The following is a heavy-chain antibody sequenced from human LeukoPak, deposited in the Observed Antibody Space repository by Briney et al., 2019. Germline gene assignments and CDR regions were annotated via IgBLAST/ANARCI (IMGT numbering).Heavy chain of an antibody. J-gene: IGHJ4*02. Sequence: GGSLRLSCAASGFTFSSYAMHWVRQAPGKGLEWVAVISYDGSNKYYADSVKGRFTISRDNAKNSLYLQMNSLRAEDTAVYYCASSPQQLGTFDYWGQGTLVTVSS. CDR1: GFTFSSYA. V-gene: IGHV3-30-3*01. CDR3: ASSPQQLGTFDY. CDR2: ISYDGSNK. D-gene: IGHD6-13*01.